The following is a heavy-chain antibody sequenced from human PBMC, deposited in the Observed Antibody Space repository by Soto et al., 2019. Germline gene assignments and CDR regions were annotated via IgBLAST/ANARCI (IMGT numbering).Heavy chain of an antibody. D-gene: IGHD5-18*01. CDR2: IYYSGST. CDR1: GGSFTSGDYY. Sequence: SETLSLTCTVSGGSFTSGDYYWRWIRQPPGKGLEWIGYIYYSGSTYYNPSLKSRVTISVDTSKNQFSLKLSSVTAADTAVYYCARTDTAMAHGYYYGMDVWGQGTTVTVSS. J-gene: IGHJ6*02. V-gene: IGHV4-31*03. CDR3: ARTDTAMAHGYYYGMDV.